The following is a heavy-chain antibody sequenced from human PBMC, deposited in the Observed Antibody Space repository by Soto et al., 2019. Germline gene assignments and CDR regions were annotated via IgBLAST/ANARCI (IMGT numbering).Heavy chain of an antibody. V-gene: IGHV3-9*01. CDR1: GFTFDDYP. Sequence: PGGSLRLPYAASGFTFDDYPMHWVRHAPGKGLEWVSGISWNSGSIGYADSVKGRFTISRDNAKNSLYLQMNSLRAEDTALYYCAKYLGDYVGGFDYWGQGTQVTVSS. J-gene: IGHJ4*02. CDR2: ISWNSGSI. D-gene: IGHD4-17*01. CDR3: AKYLGDYVGGFDY.